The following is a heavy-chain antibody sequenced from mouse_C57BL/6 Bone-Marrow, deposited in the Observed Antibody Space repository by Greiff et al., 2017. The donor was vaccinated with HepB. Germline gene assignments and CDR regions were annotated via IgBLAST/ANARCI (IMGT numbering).Heavy chain of an antibody. D-gene: IGHD4-1*02. J-gene: IGHJ1*03. CDR1: GYTFTSYW. V-gene: IGHV1-5*01. CDR3: TRGPPTGAYWYFDV. CDR2: IYPGNSDT. Sequence: VQLQQSGTVLARPGASVKMSCKTSGYTFTSYWMHWVKQRPGQGLEWIGAIYPGNSDTSYNQKFKGKAKLTAVTSASTAYMELSSLTNEDSAVYYCTRGPPTGAYWYFDVWGTGTTVTVSS.